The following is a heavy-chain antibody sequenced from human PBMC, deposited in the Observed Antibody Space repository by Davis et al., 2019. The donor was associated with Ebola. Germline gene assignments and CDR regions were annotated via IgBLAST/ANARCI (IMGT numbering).Heavy chain of an antibody. D-gene: IGHD6-13*01. CDR1: GFTFSSYW. J-gene: IGHJ4*02. CDR2: INSDGSST. V-gene: IGHV3-74*01. CDR3: ARDAGGYSSSFDY. Sequence: GESLKISCAASGFTFSSYWMHWVRQAPGKGLVWVSRINSDGSSTSYADSVKGRFTISRDNAKNTLYLQMNCLRAEDTAVYYCARDAGGYSSSFDYWGQGTLVTVSS.